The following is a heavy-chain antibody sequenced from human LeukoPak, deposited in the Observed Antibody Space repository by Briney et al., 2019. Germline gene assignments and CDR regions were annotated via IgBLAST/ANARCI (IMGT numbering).Heavy chain of an antibody. V-gene: IGHV7-4-1*02. CDR1: GYPFSAHF. CDR2: IDTTTGNP. CDR3: VRGTPTPGMDY. D-gene: IGHD3-10*01. J-gene: IGHJ4*02. Sequence: GVSVRVSCKASGYPFSAHFLNWVRQAPGQGLEWMGNIDTTTGNPRYAQDFTGRFVFSLDTSVSTAYLQITSLKADDTAAYYCVRGTPTPGMDYWGQGTQVTVSS.